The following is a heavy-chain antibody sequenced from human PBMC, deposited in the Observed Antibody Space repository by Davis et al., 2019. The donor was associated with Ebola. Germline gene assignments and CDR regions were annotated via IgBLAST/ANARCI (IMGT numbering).Heavy chain of an antibody. J-gene: IGHJ4*02. CDR2: IYSGGST. CDR1: GFTVSSNY. Sequence: PGGSLRLSCAASGFTVSSNYMSWVRQAPGKGLEWVSVIYSGGSTYYADSVKGRFTISRDNSKNTLYLQMNSLRAEDTAVYYCARDNGYGGNPGGLDYWGQGTLVTVSS. D-gene: IGHD4-23*01. CDR3: ARDNGYGGNPGGLDY. V-gene: IGHV3-66*02.